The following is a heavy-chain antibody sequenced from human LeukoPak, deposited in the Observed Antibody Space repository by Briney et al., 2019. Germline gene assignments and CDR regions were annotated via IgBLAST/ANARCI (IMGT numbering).Heavy chain of an antibody. D-gene: IGHD1-1*01. J-gene: IGHJ4*02. CDR3: ARDPRTVRI. CDR1: GFTFSSYE. CDR2: ISSSGSTI. Sequence: PGGSLRLSCAASGFTFSSYEMSWVRQAPGKGLEWVSYISSSGSTIYYADSVKGRFTISRDNAKNSLYLQMNSLRVEDTAVYYCARDPRTVRIWGQGTLVTVSS. V-gene: IGHV3-48*03.